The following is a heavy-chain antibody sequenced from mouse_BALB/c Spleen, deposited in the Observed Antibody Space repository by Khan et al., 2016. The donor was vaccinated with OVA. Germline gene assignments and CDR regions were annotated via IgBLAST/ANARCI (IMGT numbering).Heavy chain of an antibody. Sequence: EVQLQESGPGLVKPSQSLSLTCTVTGYSITSDYAWNWIRQFPGNKLEWMGYISHSGNTKYNPSLKSRISITRDTSENQFFLPLNSVTIEDTATYYCARIYGGDFDYWGQGTTLTVSS. CDR1: GYSITSDYA. CDR2: ISHSGNT. CDR3: ARIYGGDFDY. D-gene: IGHD1-1*01. J-gene: IGHJ2*01. V-gene: IGHV3-2*02.